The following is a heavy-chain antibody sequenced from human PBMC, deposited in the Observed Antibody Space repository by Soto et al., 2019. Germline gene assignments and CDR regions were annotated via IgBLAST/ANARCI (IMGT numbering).Heavy chain of an antibody. J-gene: IGHJ4*02. Sequence: SETLSLTCTVSGGSISSGGYYWSWIRQHPGKGLEWIGYIYYSGSTYYNPSLKSRVTISVDTSKNQFSLKLSSVTAADTAVYYCARDRGYYGGNSEGFFDYWGQGTLVTVSS. CDR3: ARDRGYYGGNSEGFFDY. CDR2: IYYSGST. V-gene: IGHV4-31*03. CDR1: GGSISSGGYY. D-gene: IGHD4-17*01.